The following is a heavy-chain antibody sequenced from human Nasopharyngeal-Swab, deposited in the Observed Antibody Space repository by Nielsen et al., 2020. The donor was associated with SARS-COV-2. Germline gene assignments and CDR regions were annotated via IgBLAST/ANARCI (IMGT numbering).Heavy chain of an antibody. CDR3: ARDLSYYDSSGYPGDY. D-gene: IGHD3-22*01. Sequence: WIRQPPGKGLEWIGYIYYSGSTYYNPSLKSRVTISVDTSKNQFSLKLSSVTAADTAVYYCARDLSYYDSSGYPGDYWGQGTLVTVSS. CDR2: IYYSGST. V-gene: IGHV4-30-4*01. J-gene: IGHJ4*02.